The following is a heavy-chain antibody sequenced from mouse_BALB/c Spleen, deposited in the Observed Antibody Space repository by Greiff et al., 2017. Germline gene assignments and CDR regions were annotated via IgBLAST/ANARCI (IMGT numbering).Heavy chain of an antibody. CDR3: ARQEVRLFAY. J-gene: IGHJ3*01. D-gene: IGHD2-14*01. CDR1: GFAFSSYD. Sequence: EVQLVESGGGLVKPGGSLKLSCAASGFAFSSYDMSWVRQTPEKRLEWVAYISSGGGSTYYPDTVKGRFTISRDNAKNTLYLQMSSLKSEDTAMYYCARQEVRLFAYWGQGTLVTVSA. CDR2: ISSGGGST. V-gene: IGHV5-12-1*01.